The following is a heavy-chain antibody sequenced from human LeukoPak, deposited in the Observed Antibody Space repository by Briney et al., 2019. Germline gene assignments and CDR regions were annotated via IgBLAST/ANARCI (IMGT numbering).Heavy chain of an antibody. V-gene: IGHV6-1*01. CDR2: TYYRSKWYN. Sequence: SQTLSLTCAFSEDSVSTNSDSWTWLTQSPSRGLEWLGRTYYRSKWYNDYAVSMKSRITINPDTSKNQFSLQLNSVTPEDTAVYYCARLVGASWFDSWGQGTLVTVSS. CDR3: ARLVGASWFDS. J-gene: IGHJ5*01. D-gene: IGHD1-26*01. CDR1: EDSVSTNSDS.